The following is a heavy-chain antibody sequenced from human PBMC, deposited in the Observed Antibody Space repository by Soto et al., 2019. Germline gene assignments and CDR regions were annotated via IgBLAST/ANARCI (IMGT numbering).Heavy chain of an antibody. J-gene: IGHJ6*02. CDR1: GYTFTSYG. Sequence: GASVKVSCKASGYTFTSYGISWVRQAPGQGLEWMGWISAYNGNTNYAQKLQGRVTMTTDTSTSTAYMELRSLRSDYTAVYYCSSGPGIGGAELYYDYDGMDGWGQGTTVTVSS. CDR3: SSGPGIGGAELYYDYDGMDG. CDR2: ISAYNGNT. V-gene: IGHV1-18*01. D-gene: IGHD1-26*01.